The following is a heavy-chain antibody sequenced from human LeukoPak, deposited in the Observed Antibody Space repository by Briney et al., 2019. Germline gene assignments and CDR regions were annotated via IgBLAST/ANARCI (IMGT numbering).Heavy chain of an antibody. CDR3: AKAPVTSCRGAFCYPFDY. Sequence: GGSLRLSCAASGFTFSSYWMSWVRQAPGKGLEWVSAISGSGGSTYYAASVRGRFTISRGTSRSTLYLQMNSLRAEDAAVYYCAKAPVTSCRGAFCYPFDYWGQGTLVTVSS. V-gene: IGHV3-23*01. CDR2: ISGSGGST. CDR1: GFTFSSYW. D-gene: IGHD2-15*01. J-gene: IGHJ4*02.